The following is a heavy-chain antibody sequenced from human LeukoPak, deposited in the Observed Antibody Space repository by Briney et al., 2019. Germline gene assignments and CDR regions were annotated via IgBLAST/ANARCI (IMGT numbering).Heavy chain of an antibody. CDR3: AKAWRAYGDYHTFDI. Sequence: GGSLRLSCVASGFTFSSYGMHWVRQAPGKGLEWVAVVLYDGSNKYNADSVKGRFTISRDTSKNTLYLQMSSLRAEDTAVYYCAKAWRAYGDYHTFDIWGQGTMVTVSS. D-gene: IGHD4-17*01. CDR2: VLYDGSNK. CDR1: GFTFSSYG. V-gene: IGHV3-30*18. J-gene: IGHJ3*02.